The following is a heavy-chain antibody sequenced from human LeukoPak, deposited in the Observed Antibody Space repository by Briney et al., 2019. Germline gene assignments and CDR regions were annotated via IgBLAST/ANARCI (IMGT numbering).Heavy chain of an antibody. CDR3: ARGNTMIVVNWFDP. V-gene: IGHV4-34*01. CDR2: IKDIGSI. D-gene: IGHD3-22*01. J-gene: IGHJ5*02. CDR1: GGSFSGYY. Sequence: PWGTLSLSCAAYGGSFSGYYWSWIRQPPGKGLEWISQIKDIGSINYNPSLKSRVTISVDKSKKHFSLKLSSVIAADTAVYYCARGNTMIVVNWFDPWGQGTLVTVSS.